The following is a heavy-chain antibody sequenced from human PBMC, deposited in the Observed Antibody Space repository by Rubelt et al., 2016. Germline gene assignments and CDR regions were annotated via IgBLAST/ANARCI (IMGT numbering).Heavy chain of an antibody. Sequence: QVQLQESGPGLVKPSETLSLTCTVSGGSISNYYWSWIRQPPGKGLEWLGYIYYTTSTTYIRSLERRVTISVDTSKKPFSLKLNLCTAADTAVDYCACRIGYYGVDVWGQGTTVTVS. CDR3: ACRIGYYGVDV. CDR1: GGSISNYY. V-gene: IGHV4-59*01. J-gene: IGHJ6*02. D-gene: IGHD2-15*01. CDR2: IYYTTST.